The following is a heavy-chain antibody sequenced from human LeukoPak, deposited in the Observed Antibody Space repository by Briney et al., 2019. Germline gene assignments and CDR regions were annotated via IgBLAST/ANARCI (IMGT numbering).Heavy chain of an antibody. Sequence: PGGSLRLSCAASGFTFSGYVMSWVRQAPGKGLEWVSAISGSGGSTYYADSVKGRFTISRDNSKNTLYLQMNSLRADDTAVYYCAKADSSGWYFDFWGQGTLVTVSS. CDR3: AKADSSGWYFDF. J-gene: IGHJ4*02. CDR2: ISGSGGST. D-gene: IGHD6-19*01. CDR1: GFTFSGYV. V-gene: IGHV3-23*01.